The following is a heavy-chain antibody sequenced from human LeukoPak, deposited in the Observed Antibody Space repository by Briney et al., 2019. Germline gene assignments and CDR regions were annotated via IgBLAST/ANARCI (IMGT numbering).Heavy chain of an antibody. J-gene: IGHJ4*02. D-gene: IGHD6-13*01. CDR2: IYYSGST. CDR1: GGSLSSYY. Sequence: SETLSLTCTVSGGSLSSYYWSWIRQPPGKGLEWIGYIYYSGSTNYNPPLKSRVTISVDTPKNQFSLKLSSVTAADTAVYYCARDSGSSSWGEVDYWGQGTLVTVSS. CDR3: ARDSGSSSWGEVDY. V-gene: IGHV4-59*01.